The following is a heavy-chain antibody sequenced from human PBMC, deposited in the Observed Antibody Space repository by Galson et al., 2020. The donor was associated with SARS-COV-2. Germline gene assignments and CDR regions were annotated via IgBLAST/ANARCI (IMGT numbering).Heavy chain of an antibody. V-gene: IGHV4-61*01. CDR1: GGSVSSGSYY. CDR2: IYYSGST. D-gene: IGHD5-18*01. J-gene: IGHJ4*02. Sequence: SETLSLTCTVSGGSVSSGSYYWSWIRQPPGKGLEWIGYIYYSGSTNYNPSLKSRVTISVDTSKNQFSLKLSSVTAADTAVYYCARAGRGYSYGLLGYWGQGTLVTVSS. CDR3: ARAGRGYSYGLLGY.